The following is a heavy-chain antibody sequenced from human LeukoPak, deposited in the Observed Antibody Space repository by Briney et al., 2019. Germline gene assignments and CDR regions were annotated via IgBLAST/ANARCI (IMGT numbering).Heavy chain of an antibody. D-gene: IGHD2-15*01. CDR2: IYYSGST. Sequence: SETLSLTCAVSGGSISGSSYYWGWIRQPPGKGLEWIGSIYYSGSTYYNPSLKSRLTISVDTSKNQFSLKLSSVTAADAALYYCARHSSFFSPLYPWGQGTLVTVSS. J-gene: IGHJ5*02. V-gene: IGHV4-39*01. CDR3: ARHSSFFSPLYP. CDR1: GGSISGSSYY.